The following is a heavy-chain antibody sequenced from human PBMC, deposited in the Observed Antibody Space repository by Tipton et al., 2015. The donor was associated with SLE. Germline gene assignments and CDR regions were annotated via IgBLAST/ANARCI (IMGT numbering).Heavy chain of an antibody. CDR3: ARDADRADAFDI. J-gene: IGHJ3*02. V-gene: IGHV4-38-2*02. D-gene: IGHD1-14*01. CDR2: IYHSGST. CDR1: GYSISSGYY. Sequence: LRLSCAVSGYSISSGYYWGWIRQPPGKGLEWIGSIYHSGSTYYNPSLKSRVTISVDTSKNQFSLKLSSVTAADTAVYYCARDADRADAFDIWGQGTLVTVSS.